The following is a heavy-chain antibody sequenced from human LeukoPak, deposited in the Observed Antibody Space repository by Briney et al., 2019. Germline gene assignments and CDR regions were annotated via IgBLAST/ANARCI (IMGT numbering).Heavy chain of an antibody. CDR3: ARDFIRRFGEERFDP. V-gene: IGHV1-69*04. J-gene: IGHJ5*02. CDR1: GGTFSSYA. D-gene: IGHD3-10*01. Sequence: GASVKVSCKASGGTFSSYAISWVRQAPGQGLEWMGRIIPILGIANYAQKFQGRVTITADKSTSTAYMELSSLRSEDTAVYYCARDFIRRFGEERFDPWGQGTLVTVSS. CDR2: IIPILGIA.